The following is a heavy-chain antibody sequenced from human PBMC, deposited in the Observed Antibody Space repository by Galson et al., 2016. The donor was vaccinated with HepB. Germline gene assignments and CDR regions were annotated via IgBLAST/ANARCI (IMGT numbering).Heavy chain of an antibody. D-gene: IGHD5-12*01. CDR3: AKGRGAGYSGCEWNFDY. J-gene: IGHJ4*02. CDR2: IYGGGNDP. Sequence: SLRLSCAASGFTFSSFAMNWVRQAPGKGLEWVSSIYGGGNDPSYADSVKGRFTISRDNSKNTLYLQMYSLRAEDTAVYYCAKGRGAGYSGCEWNFDYWGQGSLVTVSS. CDR1: GFTFSSFA. V-gene: IGHV3-23*05.